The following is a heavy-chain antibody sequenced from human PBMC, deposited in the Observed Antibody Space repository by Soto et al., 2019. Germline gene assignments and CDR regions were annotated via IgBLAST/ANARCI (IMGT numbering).Heavy chain of an antibody. CDR3: ARSGPLSYDILTGYYSKWGRNWFDP. D-gene: IGHD3-9*01. CDR1: GYSFTSYA. J-gene: IGHJ5*02. CDR2: INAGNGNT. Sequence: ASVKVPSKASGYSFTSYAMHWVRHSPGQRLEWMGWINAGNGNTKYSQKFQGRVTITRDTSASTAYMELSSLRSEDTAVYYCARSGPLSYDILTGYYSKWGRNWFDPWGQGTMVTV. V-gene: IGHV1-3*01.